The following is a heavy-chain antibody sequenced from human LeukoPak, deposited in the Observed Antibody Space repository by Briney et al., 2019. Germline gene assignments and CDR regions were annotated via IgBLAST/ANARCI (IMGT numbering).Heavy chain of an antibody. V-gene: IGHV3-74*01. CDR3: ARVGGVSGRAFDM. Sequence: GGSLRLSCAASGFASSSYWMHWVRQAPGKGLVWVSYIRGDGASTTYADSVKGRFTVSRDNAKNTLYLQMNSLRVEDAAVYYCARVGGVSGRAFDMWGQGTMVTVSS. D-gene: IGHD6-25*01. CDR2: IRGDGAST. CDR1: GFASSSYW. J-gene: IGHJ3*02.